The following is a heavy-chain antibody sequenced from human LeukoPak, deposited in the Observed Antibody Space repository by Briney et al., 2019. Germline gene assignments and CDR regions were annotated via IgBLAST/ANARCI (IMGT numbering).Heavy chain of an antibody. Sequence: GGSLRLSCAASGFTFSSHSMNWVRQAPGKGLEWVSSISGSSSSIYYADSVKGRFTISRDNSRNTLSLQMNSLSAEDTAIYYCAKALAVYCDSTSCQHYFDYWGQGTLVTVSS. CDR2: ISGSSSSI. V-gene: IGHV3-21*04. CDR1: GFTFSSHS. CDR3: AKALAVYCDSTSCQHYFDY. J-gene: IGHJ4*02. D-gene: IGHD2-2*01.